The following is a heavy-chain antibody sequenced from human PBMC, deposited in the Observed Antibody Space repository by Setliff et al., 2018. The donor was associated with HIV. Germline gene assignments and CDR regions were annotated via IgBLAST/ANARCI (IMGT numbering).Heavy chain of an antibody. V-gene: IGHV4-38-2*02. CDR3: ARDSIAVAGIGHYFDY. CDR2: IYHTGSS. J-gene: IGHJ4*02. Sequence: PSETLSLTCDVSGFSISSRYYWGWIRQSPGKGLEWIGNIYHTGSSYYNPSLNDRATISLDTSKNQSSLKLNSVTAADTAVYYCARDSIAVAGIGHYFDYWGRGTLVTVSS. CDR1: GFSISSRYY. D-gene: IGHD6-19*01.